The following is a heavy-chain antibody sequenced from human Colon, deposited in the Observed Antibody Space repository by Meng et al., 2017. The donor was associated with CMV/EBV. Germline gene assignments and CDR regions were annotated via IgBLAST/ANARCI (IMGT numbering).Heavy chain of an antibody. J-gene: IGHJ5*02. CDR3: ARIKCGTTSCSQGLDP. CDR2: INPNGGGT. CDR1: GYIFTDFY. V-gene: IGHV1-2*02. Sequence: GYIFTDFYLHWVRPVPGLGLEWMGWINPNGGGTDYAETFRGRVTLTRDTSINTAYLEVRRLTSDDTAVYYCARIKCGTTSCSQGLDPWGQGTLVTVSS. D-gene: IGHD2-2*01.